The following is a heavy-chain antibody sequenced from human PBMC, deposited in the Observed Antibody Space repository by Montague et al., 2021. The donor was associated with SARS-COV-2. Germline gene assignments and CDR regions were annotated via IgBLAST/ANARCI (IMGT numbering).Heavy chain of an antibody. D-gene: IGHD6-19*01. CDR1: GDSISSRNDY. CDR3: ARLQSLAQVIGWVYFDN. V-gene: IGHV4-39*01. CDR2: THYRGST. J-gene: IGHJ4*02. Sequence: SETLSLTCTVSGDSISSRNDYWSWIRQPPGKGLEWLGTTHYRGSTYYNPSLKSRVTILIDTSMHQFSLKLSSVTAADTAVYFCARLQSLAQVIGWVYFDNWGPGTLVTVSS.